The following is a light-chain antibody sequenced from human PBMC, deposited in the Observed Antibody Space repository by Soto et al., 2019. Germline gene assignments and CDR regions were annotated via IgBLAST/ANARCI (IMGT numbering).Light chain of an antibody. CDR2: DAS. V-gene: IGKV3-15*01. CDR3: QQYNTWSLIT. CDR1: QSIGSN. Sequence: EIVMTQSPATLSVSPGDTATLSCRASQSIGSNVGWYQQKPGQAPRLLIYDASTRATGISARFSGSGSGTEFSLTISSLQSEDLEVYYCQQYNTWSLITFGQGTRLEIK. J-gene: IGKJ5*01.